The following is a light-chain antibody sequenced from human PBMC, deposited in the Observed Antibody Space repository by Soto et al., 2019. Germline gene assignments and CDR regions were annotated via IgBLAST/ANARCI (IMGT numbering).Light chain of an antibody. Sequence: EVVMTQSPATLSVSPGERVTLSCRSSQSVADNLAWFQQKPGQGPRLLIYGASTRATGIPARFSGSGSETDFTLTVSSLESEDFAVYYCQQRDDWVSFGGGTKVDIK. V-gene: IGKV3-15*01. J-gene: IGKJ4*01. CDR3: QQRDDWVS. CDR1: QSVADN. CDR2: GAS.